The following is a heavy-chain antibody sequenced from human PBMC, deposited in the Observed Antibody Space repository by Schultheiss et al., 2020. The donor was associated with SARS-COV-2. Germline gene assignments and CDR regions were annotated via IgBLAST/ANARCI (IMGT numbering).Heavy chain of an antibody. V-gene: IGHV1-18*01. Sequence: ASVKVSCKASGYTFTSYGISWVRQAPGQGLEWMGWMNPNSGNTGYAQKFQGRVTMTTDTSTSTAYMELRSLRSDDTAVYYCARGTYYYDSSGYYYFDYWGQGTLVNVSS. D-gene: IGHD3-22*01. CDR2: MNPNSGNT. CDR1: GYTFTSYG. CDR3: ARGTYYYDSSGYYYFDY. J-gene: IGHJ4*02.